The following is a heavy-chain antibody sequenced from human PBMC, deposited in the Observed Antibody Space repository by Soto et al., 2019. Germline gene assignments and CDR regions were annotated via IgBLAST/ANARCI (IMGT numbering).Heavy chain of an antibody. D-gene: IGHD2-21*02. CDR1: GFTFSSYG. CDR2: IWYDGSDT. Sequence: GGSLRLSCAASGFTFSSYGMHWVRQAPGKGLEWVAVIWYDGSDTYYADSVKGRFTISRDNSKNTPYLQMNSLRADDTAVYYCARDQGDGWGQGTLVTVSS. CDR3: ARDQGDG. J-gene: IGHJ4*02. V-gene: IGHV3-33*01.